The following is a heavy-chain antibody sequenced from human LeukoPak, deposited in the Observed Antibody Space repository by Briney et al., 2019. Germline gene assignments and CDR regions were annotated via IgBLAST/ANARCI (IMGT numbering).Heavy chain of an antibody. J-gene: IGHJ4*02. CDR3: AKNLSANDCLYTRCYRAFDY. V-gene: IGHV3-53*01. Sequence: GGSLRLSCAASGFTVSSNYMSWVRQAPGKGLEWVSVIYSGGSTYYADSVKGRFTISRDNSKNTLYLQMNSLRAEDTAVYYCAKNLSANDCLYTRCYRAFDYWGQGTLVTVSS. D-gene: IGHD2-2*01. CDR1: GFTVSSNY. CDR2: IYSGGST.